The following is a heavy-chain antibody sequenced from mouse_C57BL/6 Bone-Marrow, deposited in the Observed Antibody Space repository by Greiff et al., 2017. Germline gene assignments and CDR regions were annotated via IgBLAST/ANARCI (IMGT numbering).Heavy chain of an antibody. CDR1: GYTFTSYW. CDR3: ARGRVIREYFDY. V-gene: IGHV1-53*01. D-gene: IGHD2-1*01. J-gene: IGHJ2*01. CDR2: IYPSNGGT. Sequence: QVQLQQPGTELVKPGASVKLSCKASGYTFTSYWMPWVKQRPGQGLEWIGDIYPSNGGTNYNEKFKSKATLTVDKSSSTAYMQLSSLTSEDSAVYYCARGRVIREYFDYWGQGTTLTVSS.